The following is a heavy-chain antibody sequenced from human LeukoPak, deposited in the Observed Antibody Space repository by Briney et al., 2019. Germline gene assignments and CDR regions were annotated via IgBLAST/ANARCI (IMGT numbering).Heavy chain of an antibody. CDR2: VYTGGST. D-gene: IGHD2-15*01. CDR3: ARDRLPDF. CDR1: GASISSGNDY. J-gene: IGHJ4*02. V-gene: IGHV4-61*02. Sequence: TSETLSLTCTVSGASISSGNDYWSWIRQPAGKGLEWIGRVYTGGSTNYNPSLKSRVTISIDTSKNQFSLNLSSVTAADTAVYYCARDRLPDFWGQGTLVTVSS.